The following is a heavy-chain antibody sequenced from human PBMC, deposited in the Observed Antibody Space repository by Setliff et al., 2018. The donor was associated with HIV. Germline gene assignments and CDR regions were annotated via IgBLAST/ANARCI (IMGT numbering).Heavy chain of an antibody. CDR1: GYSFISYW. Sequence: PGESLKISCKGSGYSFISYWIGWVRQMPGKGLEWMGIIYPGDSDTKYSPSFRGQVIISAGKSIDTAYLQWGSLKASDTAIYYCVRPLISAGDGFDIWGQGTKVTVS. D-gene: IGHD3-22*01. V-gene: IGHV5-51*01. CDR3: VRPLISAGDGFDI. CDR2: IYPGDSDT. J-gene: IGHJ3*02.